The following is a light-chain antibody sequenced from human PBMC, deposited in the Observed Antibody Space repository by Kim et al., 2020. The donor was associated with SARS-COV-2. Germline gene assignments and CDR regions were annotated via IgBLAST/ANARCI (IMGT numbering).Light chain of an antibody. Sequence: NFMLTQPHSVSESPGKTVTISCTRSSGSIASNYVQWYQQRPGSAPTTVIYEDNQRPSGVPDRFSGSIDSSSNSASLTISGLKTEDEADYYCQSYDSSNHWRVFGGGTQLTVL. CDR2: EDN. CDR3: QSYDSSNHWRV. J-gene: IGLJ3*02. V-gene: IGLV6-57*04. CDR1: SGSIASNY.